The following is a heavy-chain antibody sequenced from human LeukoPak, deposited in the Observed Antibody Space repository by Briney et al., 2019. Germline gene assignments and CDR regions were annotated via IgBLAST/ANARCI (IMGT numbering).Heavy chain of an antibody. CDR1: GFIFSNFG. CDR2: IRNDESKK. V-gene: IGHV3-30*02. D-gene: IGHD2-15*01. CDR3: AKGILEVIKIPDY. Sequence: PGGSLRLSCAASGFIFSNFGMHWVRQAPGKGLGWVAFIRNDESKKYYADSVKGRFTIARDNSKNTLYLQMNSLSAEDTAVYYCAKGILEVIKIPDYWGQGTLVTVSS. J-gene: IGHJ4*02.